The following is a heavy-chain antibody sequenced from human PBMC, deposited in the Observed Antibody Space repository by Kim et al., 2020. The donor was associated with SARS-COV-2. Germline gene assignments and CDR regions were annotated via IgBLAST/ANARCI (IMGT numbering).Heavy chain of an antibody. Sequence: IYYADSVKGRFTISRDNAKNSLYLQMNSLRAEDTAVYYCAREEEYSGIDYWGQGTLVTVSS. CDR3: AREEEYSGIDY. V-gene: IGHV3-48*03. J-gene: IGHJ4*02. D-gene: IGHD1-26*01. CDR2: I.